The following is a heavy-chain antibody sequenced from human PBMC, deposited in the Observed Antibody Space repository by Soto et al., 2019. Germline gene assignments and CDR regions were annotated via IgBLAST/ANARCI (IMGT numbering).Heavy chain of an antibody. CDR2: INAGNGNT. CDR1: GGSFTSYA. CDR3: ARDELHLGELSH. V-gene: IGHV1-3*01. Sequence: ASVKVSCKASGGSFTSYAMHWVRQAPGQRLEWMGWINAGNGNTKYSQKFQGRVTITRDTSASTAYMELSSLRSEDTAVYYCARDELHLGELSHWGQGTLVTVSS. D-gene: IGHD3-16*02. J-gene: IGHJ4*02.